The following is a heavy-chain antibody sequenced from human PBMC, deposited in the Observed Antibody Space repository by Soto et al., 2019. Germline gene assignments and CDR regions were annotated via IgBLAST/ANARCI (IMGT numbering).Heavy chain of an antibody. CDR3: ATQEVGGSYVYTFDP. J-gene: IGHJ5*02. V-gene: IGHV4-39*02. CDR2: IYYSGSP. CDR1: GGSISSSSYY. Sequence: SETLSLTCTVSGGSISSSSYYWGWIRQPPGKGLEWIGSIYYSGSPYYNPSLKSRVTISVDTSKNHFSLKLSSVTAADTAVYYCATQEVGGSYVYTFDPWGQGTLVTVSS. D-gene: IGHD1-26*01.